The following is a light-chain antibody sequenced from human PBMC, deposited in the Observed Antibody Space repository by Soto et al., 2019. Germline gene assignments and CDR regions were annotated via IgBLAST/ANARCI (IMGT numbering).Light chain of an antibody. J-gene: IGLJ3*02. CDR3: SSYAGSNNFVL. CDR1: SSDVGGYDY. Sequence: QSALTQPPSASGSPGQSVTISCTGTSSDVGGYDYVSWYQHHPGKAPKLMLSEVNKRPSGVPDRFSGSKSGNTASLTVSGLQAEDEADYYCSSYAGSNNFVLFGGGTKLTVL. CDR2: EVN. V-gene: IGLV2-8*01.